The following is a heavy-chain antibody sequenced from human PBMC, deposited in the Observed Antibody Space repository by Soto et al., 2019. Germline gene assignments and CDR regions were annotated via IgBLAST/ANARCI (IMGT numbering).Heavy chain of an antibody. V-gene: IGHV4-34*01. J-gene: IGHJ4*02. CDR1: GGSFSGYY. CDR2: INHSGST. D-gene: IGHD6-19*01. CDR3: ARVDRGWYPLYNL. Sequence: PSETLSLTCAVYGGSFSGYYWSWIRQPPGKGLEWIGEINHSGSTNYNPSLKSRVTISVDTSKNQFSLKLSSVTAADTAVYYCARVDRGWYPLYNLWGQGTLVTASS.